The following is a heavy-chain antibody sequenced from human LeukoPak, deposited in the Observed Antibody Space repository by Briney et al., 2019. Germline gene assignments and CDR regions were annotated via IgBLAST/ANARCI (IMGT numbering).Heavy chain of an antibody. V-gene: IGHV1-18*04. D-gene: IGHD1-26*01. CDR3: ATMAGATHITKTPHYFAY. CDR1: NDTFIRNG. Sequence: RWASVKVSCRASNDTFIRNGISWVRQAPGQGLEWVGRINVYRGKTNYAQKLQNRVTSTIDTSTATASLELRSLRSDDTGVYYCATMAGATHITKTPHYFAYWGQGTLLTVSS. J-gene: IGHJ4*02. CDR2: INVYRGKT.